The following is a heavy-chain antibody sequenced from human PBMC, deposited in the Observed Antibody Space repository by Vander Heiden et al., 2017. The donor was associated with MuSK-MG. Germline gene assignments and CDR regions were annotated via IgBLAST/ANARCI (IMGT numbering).Heavy chain of an antibody. CDR2: IYHSGST. CDR1: GYSISSGYY. J-gene: IGHJ4*02. V-gene: IGHV4-38-2*01. D-gene: IGHD6-13*01. Sequence: QVQLQESGPGLVKPSETLSLTCAVSGYSISSGYYWGWIRQPPGKGLEWIGSIYHSGSTYYNPSLKSRVTISVDTSKNQFSLKLSSVTAADTAVYYCARLVYQQRVRGLQSAFDYWGQGTLVTVSS. CDR3: ARLVYQQRVRGLQSAFDY.